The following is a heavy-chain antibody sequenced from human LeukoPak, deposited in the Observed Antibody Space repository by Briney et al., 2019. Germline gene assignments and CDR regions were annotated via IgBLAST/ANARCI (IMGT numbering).Heavy chain of an antibody. CDR1: GFPFSSYS. V-gene: IGHV3-21*01. CDR2: ISSSSSYI. Sequence: PGGSLRLSCGACGFPFSSYSINWVRQAPGKGLEWVSSISSSSSYIYYADSVKGRFTISRDNAKNSLYLQMNSLRAEDTAVYYCARDQRWELPAGYYYGMDVWGQGTTVTVSS. D-gene: IGHD1-26*01. CDR3: ARDQRWELPAGYYYGMDV. J-gene: IGHJ6*02.